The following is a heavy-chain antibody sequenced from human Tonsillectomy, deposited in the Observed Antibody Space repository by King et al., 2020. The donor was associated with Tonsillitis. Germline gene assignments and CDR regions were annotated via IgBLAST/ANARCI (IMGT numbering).Heavy chain of an antibody. V-gene: IGHV1-18*04. D-gene: IGHD6-19*01. CDR3: ARDGPSGLYGAGDYGMDA. CDR1: GYTFTSYG. J-gene: IGHJ6*02. CDR2: ISSYNVST. Sequence: QLVQSGAEVKKPGASVKVSCKASGYTFTSYGVSWVRQAPGQGLEWMGWISSYNVSTNYAQNLQGRVTMTTDTSTSTAYMELRSLRSDDTAVYYCARDGPSGLYGAGDYGMDAWGQGTTVTVSS.